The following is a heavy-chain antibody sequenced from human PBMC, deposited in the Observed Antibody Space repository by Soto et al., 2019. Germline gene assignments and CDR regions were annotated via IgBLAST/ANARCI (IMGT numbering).Heavy chain of an antibody. CDR3: ARGISDYVVVVPPALDV. D-gene: IGHD2-2*01. CDR2: VSSSSSHI. CDR1: GFTFSRYS. V-gene: IGHV3-21*01. J-gene: IGHJ6*02. Sequence: GGSLRLSCAASGFTFSRYSMNWVRQAPGKGLEWVSSVSSSSSHIYYADSVKGRFTISRDNADNSLYLQMNSLRADDTAVYFCARGISDYVVVVPPALDVWGQGTTATVS.